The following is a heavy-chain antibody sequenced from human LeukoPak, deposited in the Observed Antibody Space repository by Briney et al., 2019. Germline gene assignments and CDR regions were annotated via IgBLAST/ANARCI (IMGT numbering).Heavy chain of an antibody. Sequence: PGGSLRLSCAASGFTFSSYGMHWVRQAPGKGQEWVAFTRYDGSNKYYADSVKGRFTISRDNSKNTLYLQMNSLRAEDTAVYYCAKDDYGEDYYFDYWGQGTLVTVSS. D-gene: IGHD4-17*01. V-gene: IGHV3-30*02. J-gene: IGHJ4*02. CDR2: TRYDGSNK. CDR1: GFTFSSYG. CDR3: AKDDYGEDYYFDY.